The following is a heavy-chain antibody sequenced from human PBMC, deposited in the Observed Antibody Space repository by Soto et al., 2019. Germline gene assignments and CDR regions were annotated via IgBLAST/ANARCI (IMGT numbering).Heavy chain of an antibody. CDR3: ARYRSYFGGNYFDY. CDR2: IYHSRST. CDR1: GGSISSNNW. J-gene: IGHJ4*02. Sequence: PSETLSLTCDVFGGSISSNNWWSWVRQPPGKGLEWIGEIYHSRSTNYNPSLKSRVTISVDKSKNQFSLNLYSVTAADTAVYYCARYRSYFGGNYFDYWGQGTLVIVSS. D-gene: IGHD6-6*01. V-gene: IGHV4-4*02.